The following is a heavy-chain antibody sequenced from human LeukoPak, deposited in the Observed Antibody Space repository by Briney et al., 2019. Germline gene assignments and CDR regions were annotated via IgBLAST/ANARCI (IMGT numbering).Heavy chain of an antibody. Sequence: SETLSLTCAVYGGSFNGYYWSWIRQTPGKGLEWVGEINHSGRTNYNPSFKSRVSLSVDTSKNQFSLNLNSVHAADTAVYYCARRTVTTGMTYYYYYMDVWGKGTTVTVSS. J-gene: IGHJ6*03. CDR2: INHSGRT. CDR3: ARRTVTTGMTYYYYYMDV. V-gene: IGHV4-34*01. CDR1: GGSFNGYY. D-gene: IGHD4-17*01.